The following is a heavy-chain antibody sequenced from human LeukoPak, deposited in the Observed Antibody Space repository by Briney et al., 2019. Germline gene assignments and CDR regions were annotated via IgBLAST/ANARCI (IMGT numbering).Heavy chain of an antibody. J-gene: IGHJ6*03. CDR3: ARDLSSDKEWYYYMDV. V-gene: IGHV4-4*07. Sequence: SETLSLTCTVSGGSISSYYWSWIRQPAGKGLEWIGRIYTSGSTNYNPSLKSRVTMSVDTSKNQFSLKLSSVTAADTAVYYCARDLSSDKEWYYYMDVWGKGTTVTVSS. CDR1: GGSISSYY. D-gene: IGHD2-8*01. CDR2: IYTSGST.